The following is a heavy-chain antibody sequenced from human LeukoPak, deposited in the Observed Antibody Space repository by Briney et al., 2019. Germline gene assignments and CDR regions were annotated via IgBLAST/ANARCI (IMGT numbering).Heavy chain of an antibody. CDR3: AKVVVTATRADYHQWGCDY. D-gene: IGHD2-21*02. J-gene: IGHJ4*02. Sequence: GGSLRLSCAASGFTFNSYGMHWVRQAPGKGLEWVAFIRYDGSNKYYADSVKGRFTISRDKYKNMLYLQMNSLRVEDTAVYYCAKVVVTATRADYHQWGCDYWGQGTLATVSS. V-gene: IGHV3-30*02. CDR1: GFTFNSYG. CDR2: IRYDGSNK.